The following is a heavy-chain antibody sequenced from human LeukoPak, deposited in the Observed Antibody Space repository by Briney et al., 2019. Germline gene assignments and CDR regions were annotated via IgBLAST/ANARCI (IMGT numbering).Heavy chain of an antibody. CDR2: INAGNGNT. V-gene: IGHV1-3*01. J-gene: IGHJ4*02. Sequence: ASVNVSCKASGYIFTRYAIHWVRQVPGQRLEWMGWINAGNGNTKYSQKIQGRVTITRDTSATTAYVEVSSLRSEDTAVYYCARGIEATSGWYVIDYWGQGTLVTVSS. CDR1: GYIFTRYA. CDR3: ARGIEATSGWYVIDY. D-gene: IGHD6-19*01.